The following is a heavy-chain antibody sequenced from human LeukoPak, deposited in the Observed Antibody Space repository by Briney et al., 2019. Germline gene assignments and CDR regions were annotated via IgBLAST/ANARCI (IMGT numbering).Heavy chain of an antibody. CDR1: GGSFSGYY. J-gene: IGHJ4*02. Sequence: SDTLSLTCAVYGGSFSGYYWSWLRQPPGKGLEWLGEIYHSGSTNYNPSLKSRVTISVDTSKNQFSLKLSSVTAADTAVYYCARGGVYYDSSGYYTWGQGTLVTVSS. D-gene: IGHD3-22*01. V-gene: IGHV4-34*01. CDR3: ARGGVYYDSSGYYT. CDR2: IYHSGST.